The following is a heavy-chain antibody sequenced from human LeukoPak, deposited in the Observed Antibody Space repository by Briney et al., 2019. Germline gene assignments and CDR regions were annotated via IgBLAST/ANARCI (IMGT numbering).Heavy chain of an antibody. V-gene: IGHV1-18*01. J-gene: IGHJ3*02. CDR2: ISVYNSNT. Sequence: ASVKVSCKASGYTFTSYGISWVRQAPGQGLEWMGWISVYNSNTNYAQKLQGRVTMTTDTSTSTAYMELRSLRSDDTAVYYCASPYCSGGTCYAHDAFGIWGQGTMVTVSS. CDR1: GYTFTSYG. D-gene: IGHD2-15*01. CDR3: ASPYCSGGTCYAHDAFGI.